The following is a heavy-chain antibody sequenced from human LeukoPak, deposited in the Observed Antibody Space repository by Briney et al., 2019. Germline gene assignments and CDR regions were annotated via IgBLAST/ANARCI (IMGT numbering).Heavy chain of an antibody. D-gene: IGHD5-18*01. J-gene: IGHJ4*02. CDR3: ARMEYSPYYFDF. CDR1: GFTFPSYS. V-gene: IGHV3-21*06. CDR2: ISSSSGYI. Sequence: GGSLRLSCAASGFTFPSYSMNWVRQAPGKGLEWVSSISSSSGYIYYADSVKGRFTISRDNAKNSLFLQMSSLRAEDPAVYYCARMEYSPYYFDFWGRGTLVTVSA.